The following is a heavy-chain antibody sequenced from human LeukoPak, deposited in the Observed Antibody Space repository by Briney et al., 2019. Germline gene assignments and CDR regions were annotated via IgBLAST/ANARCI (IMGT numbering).Heavy chain of an antibody. D-gene: IGHD3-10*01. CDR3: ARDVPTMVRGDSDAFDI. Sequence: ASVKVSCKASGYTFTGYYMHWVRQAPGQGLEWMGWISAYNGNTNYAQKLQGRVTMTTDTSTSTAYMELRSLRSDDTAVYYCARDVPTMVRGDSDAFDIWGQGTMVTVSS. J-gene: IGHJ3*02. CDR2: ISAYNGNT. V-gene: IGHV1-18*04. CDR1: GYTFTGYY.